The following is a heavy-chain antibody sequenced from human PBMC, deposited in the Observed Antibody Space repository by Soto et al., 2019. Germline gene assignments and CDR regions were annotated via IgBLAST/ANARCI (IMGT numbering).Heavy chain of an antibody. CDR2: ISAYNGNT. CDR3: ARDPNDGVGYGDYSDY. V-gene: IGHV1-18*01. Sequence: QVQLVQSGAEVKKPGASVKVSCKASGYTFTSYGISWVRQAPGQGLEWMGWISAYNGNTNYAQKLQGRVTMTTDTSTSTASMELRSLRSDDTAVYYCARDPNDGVGYGDYSDYWGQGTLVTVSS. D-gene: IGHD4-17*01. CDR1: GYTFTSYG. J-gene: IGHJ4*02.